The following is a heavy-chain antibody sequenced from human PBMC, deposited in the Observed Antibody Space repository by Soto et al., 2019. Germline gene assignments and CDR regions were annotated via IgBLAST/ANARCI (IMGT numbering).Heavy chain of an antibody. D-gene: IGHD1-26*01. CDR3: AMDSAGATAHVDY. J-gene: IGHJ4*02. CDR1: GFTFSSYA. Sequence: EVQLLESGGGLVQPGGSLSLSCAASGFTFSSYAMSWVRQAPGKGLEWGSAISGSGGSTYYADSVKGRFTISRDNSKNTLYLQMYSLRAEDTAVYYCAMDSAGATAHVDYWGQGTLVTVSS. V-gene: IGHV3-23*01. CDR2: ISGSGGST.